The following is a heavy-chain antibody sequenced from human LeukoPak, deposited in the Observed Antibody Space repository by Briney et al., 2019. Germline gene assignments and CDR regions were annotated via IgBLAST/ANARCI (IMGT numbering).Heavy chain of an antibody. D-gene: IGHD3-9*01. Sequence: GGSLRLSCAASGFTFSSYGMSWVRQAPGKGLEWVSAISGSGGSTYYADSVKGRFTISRDSSKNTLYLHMNSLRPDDTAVYYCAKSSDLLTGYYSYFEYWGHGTLVTVAS. V-gene: IGHV3-23*01. CDR3: AKSSDLLTGYYSYFEY. J-gene: IGHJ4*01. CDR2: ISGSGGST. CDR1: GFTFSSYG.